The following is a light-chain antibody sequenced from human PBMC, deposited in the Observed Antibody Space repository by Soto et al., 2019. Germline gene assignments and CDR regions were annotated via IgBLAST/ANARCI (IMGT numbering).Light chain of an antibody. V-gene: IGKV3-15*01. Sequence: VGMTHTPPTLSVSPGERASLSCRASQSVSSNLAWYQQKPGQAPRLLIYGASTRATGIPARFSGSGSGTEFTLTISSLQSEDFAVYYCQQYNNWPRTFGQGTKVDIK. J-gene: IGKJ1*01. CDR2: GAS. CDR1: QSVSSN. CDR3: QQYNNWPRT.